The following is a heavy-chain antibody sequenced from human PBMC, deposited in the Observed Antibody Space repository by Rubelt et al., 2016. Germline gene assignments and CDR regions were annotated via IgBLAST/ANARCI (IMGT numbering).Heavy chain of an antibody. D-gene: IGHD6-6*01. Sequence: SGGSTYYADSVKGRFTISRDNSKNTLYLQMNSLRAEDTAVYYCTRGSSGNYYGMDVWGQGTTVTVSS. J-gene: IGHJ6*02. V-gene: IGHV3-66*01. CDR3: TRGSSGNYYGMDV. CDR2: SGGST.